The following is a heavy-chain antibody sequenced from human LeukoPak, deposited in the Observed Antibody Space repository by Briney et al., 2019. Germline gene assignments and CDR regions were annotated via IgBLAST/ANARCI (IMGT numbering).Heavy chain of an antibody. J-gene: IGHJ4*02. CDR1: GFTFRSYE. V-gene: IGHV3-48*03. CDR3: ARDSEPYCSSASCYERGFDY. CDR2: ISSSGTTI. D-gene: IGHD2-2*01. Sequence: GGSLRLSCAASGFTFRSYEMNWVRQAPGKGLEWVSYISSSGTTIYYADSVKGRFTISRDNAKNSLYLQMNSLRAEDTAVYYCARDSEPYCSSASCYERGFDYWGQGTLVTVSS.